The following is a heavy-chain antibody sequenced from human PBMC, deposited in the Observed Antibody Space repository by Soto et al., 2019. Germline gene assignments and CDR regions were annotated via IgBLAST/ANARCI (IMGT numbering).Heavy chain of an antibody. CDR1: GGSISSSSYY. Sequence: PSETLSLTCTASGGSISSSSYYWGWIRQPPGKGLEWIGSIYYSGSTYYNPSLKSRVTISVDTSKNQFSLKLSSVTAADTAVYYCATPMGDYWGQGTLVTVSS. CDR2: IYYSGST. CDR3: ATPMGDY. D-gene: IGHD3-16*01. J-gene: IGHJ4*02. V-gene: IGHV4-39*01.